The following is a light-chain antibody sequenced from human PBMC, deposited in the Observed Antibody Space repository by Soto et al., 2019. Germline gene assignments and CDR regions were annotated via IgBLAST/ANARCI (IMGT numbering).Light chain of an antibody. J-gene: IGKJ5*01. CDR1: QFISTS. CDR2: AAS. V-gene: IGKV1-9*01. CDR3: QQLFDSPIT. Sequence: DIQLTQSPSFLSPSIGERGTITCRASQFISTSLAWYQVKPGKAAKLLIYAASTLESGVPSRFSATVSGTEFSLTITSLQPEDFATYYCQQLFDSPITFGPGTRLEIK.